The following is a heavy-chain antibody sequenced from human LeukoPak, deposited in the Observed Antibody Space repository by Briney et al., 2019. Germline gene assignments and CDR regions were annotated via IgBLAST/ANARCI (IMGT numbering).Heavy chain of an antibody. J-gene: IGHJ5*02. CDR3: ARLPLYSSSWYGWFDP. V-gene: IGHV1-69*06. D-gene: IGHD6-13*01. Sequence: SVKVSCKASGGTFSSYAISWVRQAPRQGLEWMGGIIPIFGTANYAQKFQGRVTITADKSTSTAYMELSSLRSEDTAVYYCARLPLYSSSWYGWFDPWGQGTLVTVSS. CDR1: GGTFSSYA. CDR2: IIPIFGTA.